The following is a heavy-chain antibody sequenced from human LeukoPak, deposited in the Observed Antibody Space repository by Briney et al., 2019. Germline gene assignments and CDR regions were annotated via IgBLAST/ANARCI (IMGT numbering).Heavy chain of an antibody. Sequence: GGSLRLSCAASGFTFSNAWMSWVRQAPGKGLEWVGRIKSKNDGGTTDYAAPVKGRFTISRDDSKNTLYLQMNSLKTEDTAVYYCTTVHCTSTSCCGDYWGQGTLVTVSS. CDR2: IKSKNDGGTT. J-gene: IGHJ4*02. CDR1: GFTFSNAW. CDR3: TTVHCTSTSCCGDY. D-gene: IGHD2-2*01. V-gene: IGHV3-15*01.